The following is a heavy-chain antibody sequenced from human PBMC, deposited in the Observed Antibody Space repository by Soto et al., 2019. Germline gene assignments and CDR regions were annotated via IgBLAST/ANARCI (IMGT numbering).Heavy chain of an antibody. J-gene: IGHJ4*02. V-gene: IGHV1-69*02. CDR2: VNPILSMS. D-gene: IGHD3-10*01. Sequence: QVQLVQSGAAVKRPGSSVKVSCKASGDTFNFYSINWVRQAPGVGLEWVGRVNPILSMSNYAQRFQGRVTMTADKSTSTAYMELRSLRSEATAIYYCASSYGSGYRAFDYWGQGALVTVSS. CDR3: ASSYGSGYRAFDY. CDR1: GDTFNFYS.